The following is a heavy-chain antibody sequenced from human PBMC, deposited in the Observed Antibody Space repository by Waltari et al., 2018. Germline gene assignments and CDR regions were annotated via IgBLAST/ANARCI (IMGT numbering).Heavy chain of an antibody. V-gene: IGHV1-69*01. J-gene: IGHJ1*01. CDR1: GGTFSSSA. Sequence: QVQLVQSGAEVKKPGSSVKVSCKAAGGTFSSSAISWLPHAPGHGRGWLGGIIPRFGTANYEQKFQGRVTISADESTSTAYMELSSLRSEDTAVYYCARTEVVVTATPSHVGGYFQHWGQGTLVTVSS. CDR3: ARTEVVVTATPSHVGGYFQH. CDR2: IIPRFGTA. D-gene: IGHD2-21*02.